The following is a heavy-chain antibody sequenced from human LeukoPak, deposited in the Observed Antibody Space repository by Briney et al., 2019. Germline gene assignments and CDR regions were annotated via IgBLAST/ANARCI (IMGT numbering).Heavy chain of an antibody. Sequence: SVKVSCKASGGTFSSYAISWVRQAPGQGLEWMGRIIPILGIANYAQKFQGRVTITADKSTSTAYMELSSLRSEDTAVYYCARGSYGDLFDYWGQGTLVTVSS. V-gene: IGHV1-69*04. CDR3: ARGSYGDLFDY. D-gene: IGHD5-18*01. J-gene: IGHJ4*02. CDR1: GGTFSSYA. CDR2: IIPILGIA.